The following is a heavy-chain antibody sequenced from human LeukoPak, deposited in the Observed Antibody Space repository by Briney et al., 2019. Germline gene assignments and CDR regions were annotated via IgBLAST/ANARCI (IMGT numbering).Heavy chain of an antibody. Sequence: SETLSLTCTVSGGSISSYYWSWIRQPPGKGREWIGYIYYSGSTNYNPSLKSRVTISVDTSKSQFSLNLDSVTAADTAVYYCARRGPIAVAGHFDYWGQGTLVTVSS. D-gene: IGHD6-19*01. CDR2: IYYSGST. V-gene: IGHV4-59*01. CDR3: ARRGPIAVAGHFDY. J-gene: IGHJ4*02. CDR1: GGSISSYY.